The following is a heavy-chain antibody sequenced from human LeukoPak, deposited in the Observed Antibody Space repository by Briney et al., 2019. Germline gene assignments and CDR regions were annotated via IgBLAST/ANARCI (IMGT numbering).Heavy chain of an antibody. Sequence: ASVKVSCKASGSTFSSYAISWVRQAPGQGLEWMGGIIPIFGTANYAQKFQGRVTITADKSTSTAYMELSSLRSEDTAVYYCARTVDSSGWYGYFDLWGRGTLVTVSS. CDR3: ARTVDSSGWYGYFDL. D-gene: IGHD6-19*01. V-gene: IGHV1-69*06. CDR1: GSTFSSYA. CDR2: IIPIFGTA. J-gene: IGHJ2*01.